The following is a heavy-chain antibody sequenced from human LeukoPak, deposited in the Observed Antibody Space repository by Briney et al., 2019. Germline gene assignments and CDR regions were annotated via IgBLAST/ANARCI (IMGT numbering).Heavy chain of an antibody. D-gene: IGHD3-22*01. V-gene: IGHV3-23*01. CDR2: ISGSGGST. J-gene: IGHJ4*02. CDR3: AKDPSKGGYYYYYFDY. Sequence: GGSLRLSCAASGFTFSNYAMSWVRQAPGKGLEWVSGISGSGGSTYYADSVKGRFTISRDNSKNTLYLQMNSPRAEDTAVYYCAKDPSKGGYYYYYFDYWGQGTLVTVSS. CDR1: GFTFSNYA.